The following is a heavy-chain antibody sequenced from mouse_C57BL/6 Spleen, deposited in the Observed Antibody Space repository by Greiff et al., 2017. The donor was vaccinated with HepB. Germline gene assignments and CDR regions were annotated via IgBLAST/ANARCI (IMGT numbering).Heavy chain of an antibody. J-gene: IGHJ2*01. CDR3: ARGSKQTDY. Sequence: QVQLQQSGAELARPGASVKLSCKASGYTFTSYGISWVKQRTGQGLEWIGEIYPRSGNTYYNEKFKGKATLTADKASSKAYMELRSLTSEDSAVYFCARGSKQTDYWGQGTTLTVSS. V-gene: IGHV1-81*01. CDR2: IYPRSGNT. CDR1: GYTFTSYG. D-gene: IGHD2-5*01.